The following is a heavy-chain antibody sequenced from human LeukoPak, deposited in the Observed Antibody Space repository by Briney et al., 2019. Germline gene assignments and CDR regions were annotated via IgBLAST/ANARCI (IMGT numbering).Heavy chain of an antibody. Sequence: GGSLRLSCAASGFTFDDYTMHWVRQAPGKGLEWVSLISWDGGSTYYADSVKGRFTISRDNSKNSLYLQMNSLRTEDTALYYCAKKAYSYGHWPLWFDPRGQGTLVTVSS. CDR2: ISWDGGST. J-gene: IGHJ5*02. CDR3: AKKAYSYGHWPLWFDP. D-gene: IGHD5-18*01. V-gene: IGHV3-43*01. CDR1: GFTFDDYT.